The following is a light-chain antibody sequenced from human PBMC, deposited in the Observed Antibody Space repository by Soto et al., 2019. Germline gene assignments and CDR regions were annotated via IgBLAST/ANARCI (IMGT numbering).Light chain of an antibody. CDR2: QDS. V-gene: IGLV3-1*01. CDR1: KLGDKY. Sequence: SYDLTQPPSVSVSPGQTASITCSGDKLGDKYACWYQQKPGQSPVLVIYQDSKRPSGIPERFSGSNSGNTATLTISGTQAMDEADYYCQAWDNSLVFGGGTKVTVL. J-gene: IGLJ2*01. CDR3: QAWDNSLV.